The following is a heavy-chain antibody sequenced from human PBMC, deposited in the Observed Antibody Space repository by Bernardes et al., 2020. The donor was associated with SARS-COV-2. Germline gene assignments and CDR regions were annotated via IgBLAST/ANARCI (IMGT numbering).Heavy chain of an antibody. CDR1: GFTFSRYW. Sequence: GGSLRLSCAASGFTFSRYWMHWVRQAQGKGPVWLSRINDDGTYTDYAGSVRGRFTISRDNAKNTVYLQMNSLRVDDTAVYYCARDTCGDGALFDYWGQGNLVTVSS. D-gene: IGHD3-16*01. V-gene: IGHV3-74*01. CDR2: INDDGTYT. J-gene: IGHJ4*02. CDR3: ARDTCGDGALFDY.